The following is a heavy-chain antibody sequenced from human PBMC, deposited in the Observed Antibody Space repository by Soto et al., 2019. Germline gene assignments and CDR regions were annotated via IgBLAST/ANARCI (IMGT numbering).Heavy chain of an antibody. CDR1: GGSISAYY. CDR2: IYYTGGT. Sequence: QVQLQESGPGLVRPSETLSLTCTVSGGSISAYYWGWVRQPPGKGLEWIGHIYYTGGTRYNPSLKSRVTISVDTARIHFSLRLNSVTAAGTAVYYCARTLVTGYSDSWGQGTLVTVSS. CDR3: ARTLVTGYSDS. D-gene: IGHD3-9*01. V-gene: IGHV4-59*01. J-gene: IGHJ4*02.